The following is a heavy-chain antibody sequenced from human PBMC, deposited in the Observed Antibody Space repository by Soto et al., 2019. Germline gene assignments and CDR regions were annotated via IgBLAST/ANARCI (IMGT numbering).Heavy chain of an antibody. CDR2: IIPIFGTA. D-gene: IGHD3-22*01. CDR1: GGTFSSYA. V-gene: IGHV1-69*01. CDR3: AREAIPRIYYYDSSGAFGI. Sequence: QVQLVQSGAEVKKPGSSVKVSCKASGGTFSSYAISWVRQAPGQGLEWMGGIIPIFGTANYAQKFQGRVKITPDESTRTAYMELSSLRSEDTAVYYCAREAIPRIYYYDSSGAFGIWGQGTMVTVSS. J-gene: IGHJ3*02.